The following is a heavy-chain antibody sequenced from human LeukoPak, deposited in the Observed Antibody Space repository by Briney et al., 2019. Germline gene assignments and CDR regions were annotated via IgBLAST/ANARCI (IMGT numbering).Heavy chain of an antibody. D-gene: IGHD3-22*01. CDR3: ARFPYDSSGADAFDI. CDR1: GGSVSNFY. Sequence: SETLSLTCTVSGGSVSNFYWSWIRQPPGKGLECIGYIYYTGSTNYSPSLRGRVTISVDTSKSQFSLKLSSVTAADTAVYYCARFPYDSSGADAFDIWGQGTMVTVSS. CDR2: IYYTGST. V-gene: IGHV4-59*02. J-gene: IGHJ3*02.